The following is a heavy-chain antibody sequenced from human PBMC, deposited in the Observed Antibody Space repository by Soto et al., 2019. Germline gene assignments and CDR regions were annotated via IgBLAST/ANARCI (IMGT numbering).Heavy chain of an antibody. CDR2: IYSDGTST. Sequence: EVQLVESGGGLVQPGGSLRLSCAASGFTFSSYWMHWVRQAPGKGLVWVSRIYSDGTSTSYAASVKGRFTISRDNAKSTLYLQMNSLRAEDTAVYYCARENTWGSWPNFDYWGQGTLVTVSS. D-gene: IGHD6-13*01. J-gene: IGHJ4*02. V-gene: IGHV3-74*01. CDR1: GFTFSSYW. CDR3: ARENTWGSWPNFDY.